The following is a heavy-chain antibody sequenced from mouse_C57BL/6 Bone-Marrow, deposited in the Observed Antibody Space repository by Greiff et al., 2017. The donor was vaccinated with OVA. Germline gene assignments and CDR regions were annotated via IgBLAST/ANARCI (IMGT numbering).Heavy chain of an antibody. CDR2: IDPSDSYT. Sequence: QVQLQQPGAELVKPGASVKLSCKASGYTFTSYWMQWVKQRPGQGLEWIGEIDPSDSYTNYNQKFKGKATLTVDTSSSTAYMQLSSLTSEDSAVDYCARETAQAGLDYGGQGTTLTVSS. CDR1: GYTFTSYW. D-gene: IGHD3-2*02. CDR3: ARETAQAGLDY. J-gene: IGHJ2*01. V-gene: IGHV1-50*01.